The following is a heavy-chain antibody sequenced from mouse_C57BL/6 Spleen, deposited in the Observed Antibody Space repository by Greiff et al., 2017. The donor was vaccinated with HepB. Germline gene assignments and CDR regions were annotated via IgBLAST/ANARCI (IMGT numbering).Heavy chain of an antibody. V-gene: IGHV5-16*01. Sequence: EVKLMESEGGLVQPGSSMKLSCTASGFTFSDYYMAWVRQVPEKGLEWVANINYDGSSTYYLDSLKSRFIISRDNAKNILYLQMSSLKSEDTATYYCARAAGLRYAMDYWGQGTSVTVSS. CDR1: GFTFSDYY. CDR3: ARAAGLRYAMDY. D-gene: IGHD2-2*01. J-gene: IGHJ4*01. CDR2: INYDGSST.